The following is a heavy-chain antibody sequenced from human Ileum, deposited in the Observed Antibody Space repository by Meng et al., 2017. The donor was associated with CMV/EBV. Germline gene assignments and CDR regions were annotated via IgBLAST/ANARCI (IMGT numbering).Heavy chain of an antibody. J-gene: IGHJ4*02. D-gene: IGHD3-22*01. CDR2: IIPVFGTL. CDR3: ARDHYKDYYDSSGYGLFDY. CDR1: A. Sequence: AFSWVRQAHGLGPEGMGGIIPVFGTLWYPQKFEGRVTITTDESTSTAYMELSGLTSEDTAVYYCARDHYKDYYDSSGYGLFDYWGQGTLVTVSS. V-gene: IGHV1-69*05.